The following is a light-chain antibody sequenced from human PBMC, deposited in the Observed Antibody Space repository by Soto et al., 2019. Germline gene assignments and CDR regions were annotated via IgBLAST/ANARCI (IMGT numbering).Light chain of an antibody. CDR3: QQYNNWPRT. V-gene: IGKV3-15*01. J-gene: IGKJ1*01. CDR2: GAS. Sequence: DIVMTQSPATLSVSPGERVTLSCRASQSVTSNLAWHQQKPGQAPRLLMYGASTRATDIPARFSGSGSGTEFTLTITSVQSEDFAVYYCQQYNNWPRTFGHGTKVEIK. CDR1: QSVTSN.